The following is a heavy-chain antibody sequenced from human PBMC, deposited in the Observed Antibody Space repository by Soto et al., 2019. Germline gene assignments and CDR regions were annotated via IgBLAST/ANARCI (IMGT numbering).Heavy chain of an antibody. J-gene: IGHJ4*02. Sequence: QVQLQEPGPRLVEPSHTLSLTCTVSGASISNGYYSWSWIRQSPGTGLEWIGHIHSGGTTYSNPSLKSRLTKSVAMSKNQFSLKLSSLTAADTAVYYCARGPSGDKVDYWGQGTLVTVSS. CDR1: GASISNGYYS. D-gene: IGHD1-26*01. CDR2: IHSGGTT. CDR3: ARGPSGDKVDY. V-gene: IGHV4-30-4*01.